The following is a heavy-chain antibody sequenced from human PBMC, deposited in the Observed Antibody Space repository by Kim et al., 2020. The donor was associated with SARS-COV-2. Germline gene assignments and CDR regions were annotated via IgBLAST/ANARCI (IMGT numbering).Heavy chain of an antibody. J-gene: IGHJ5*02. CDR1: GFTFSDYY. CDR3: ARVSSGSSSWYWFDA. Sequence: GGSLRLSCAASGFTFSDYYMTWIRQAPGKGLEWLSDISSSGSYIDYAESVKGRFSISRDNAKKSLYLQMNSLGAEDTAVYYCARVSSGSSSWYWFDAWGQGTLVTVSS. D-gene: IGHD6-13*01. CDR2: ISSSGSYI. V-gene: IGHV3-11*05.